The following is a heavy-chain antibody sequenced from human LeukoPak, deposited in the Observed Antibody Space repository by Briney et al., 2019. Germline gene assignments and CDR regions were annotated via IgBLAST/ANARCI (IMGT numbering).Heavy chain of an antibody. V-gene: IGHV4-59*08. Sequence: PSETLSLTCTVSGGSISSYYWSWIRQPPGKGLGWIGFIYYSGSTNYNPSLKSRVTISVDTSKNQFSLKLSSVTAADTAVYYCARGRWLQLPDYWGQGTLVTVSP. D-gene: IGHD5-24*01. CDR1: GGSISSYY. CDR3: ARGRWLQLPDY. CDR2: IYYSGST. J-gene: IGHJ4*02.